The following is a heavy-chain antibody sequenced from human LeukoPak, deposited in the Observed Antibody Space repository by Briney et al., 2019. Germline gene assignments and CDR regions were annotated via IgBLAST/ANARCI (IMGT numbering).Heavy chain of an antibody. D-gene: IGHD3-10*01. CDR3: ARDPSRYYGSGSYYSFMDV. CDR1: GYTFTGYY. J-gene: IGHJ6*02. Sequence: ASVKVSCKASGYTFTGYYIHWVRQAPGQGLEWMGWIDPNSGGTIYAQRFQGRVTMTRDTSISTAYMELSRLRSDDTAVYYCARDPSRYYGSGSYYSFMDVWGQGTTVTVSS. V-gene: IGHV1-2*02. CDR2: IDPNSGGT.